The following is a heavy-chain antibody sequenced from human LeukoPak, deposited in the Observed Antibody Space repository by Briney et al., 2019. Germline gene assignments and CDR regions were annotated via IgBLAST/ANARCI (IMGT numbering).Heavy chain of an antibody. J-gene: IGHJ4*02. CDR2: ISSGGGGT. CDR1: GFTLSSYA. Sequence: GGSLRLSCAASGFTLSSYAMNWVRQAPGKGLEWVSAISSGGGGTYYADSVKGRFTISRDNSKNTLFLQMSSLRAEDTAVYFCAKGYCSGGTCSGKYYFDYWGQGTLVTVSS. V-gene: IGHV3-23*01. CDR3: AKGYCSGGTCSGKYYFDY. D-gene: IGHD2-15*01.